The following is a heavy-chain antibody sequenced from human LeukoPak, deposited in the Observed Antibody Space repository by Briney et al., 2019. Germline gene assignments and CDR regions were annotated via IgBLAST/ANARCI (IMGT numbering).Heavy chain of an antibody. Sequence: SETLSLTCTVSGGSISSYYWSWIRQPPGKGLEWIGYIYYSGSTNYNPSLKSRVTISVDTSKNQFSLKLSSVTAADTAVYYCARGLGVVGLIDYWGQGTLVTVSS. V-gene: IGHV4-59*12. CDR2: IYYSGST. CDR1: GGSISSYY. CDR3: ARGLGVVGLIDY. D-gene: IGHD2-2*01. J-gene: IGHJ4*02.